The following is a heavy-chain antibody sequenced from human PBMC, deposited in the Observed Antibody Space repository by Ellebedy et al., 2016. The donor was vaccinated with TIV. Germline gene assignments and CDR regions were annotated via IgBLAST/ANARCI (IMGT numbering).Heavy chain of an antibody. CDR2: IYYSGNT. Sequence: SETLSLTCSVSGDSISTPSYYWGWIRQPPGTGLDWIGGIYYSGNTYYNPYLKSRVTISLDRSKNQFSLKVTSVTAADTAVYYCARHTMVRGILRWFDPWGQGTLVTVSS. CDR1: GDSISTPSYY. CDR3: ARHTMVRGILRWFDP. J-gene: IGHJ5*02. D-gene: IGHD3-10*01. V-gene: IGHV4-39*07.